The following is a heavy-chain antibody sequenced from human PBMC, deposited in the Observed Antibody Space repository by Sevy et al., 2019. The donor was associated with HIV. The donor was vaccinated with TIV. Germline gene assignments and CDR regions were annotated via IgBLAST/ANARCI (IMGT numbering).Heavy chain of an antibody. CDR1: GGSISSSNW. J-gene: IGHJ5*02. CDR2: IHDSGNS. Sequence: SETLSLTCAVSGGSISSSNWWSWVRQPPGKGLEWIAYIHDSGNSNYNPSLKSRVTISMDTSKNQFSLKVTSVTEADTALYYCARAPPVRSGDDSLNWFDPWGQGILVTVSS. CDR3: ARAPPVRSGDDSLNWFDP. V-gene: IGHV4-4*02. D-gene: IGHD5-12*01.